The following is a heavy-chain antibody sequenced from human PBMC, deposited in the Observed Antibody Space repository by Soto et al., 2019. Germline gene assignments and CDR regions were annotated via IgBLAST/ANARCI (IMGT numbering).Heavy chain of an antibody. CDR3: ARGVDYGDYRG. CDR1: GGSISSSSYY. Sequence: SETLSLTCTVSGGSISSSSYYWGWIRQPPGKGLEWIGSIYYSGSTYYNPSLKSRVTISVDTSKNQFSLKLSSVTAADTAVYYCARGVDYGDYRGWGQGTLVTVSS. J-gene: IGHJ4*02. D-gene: IGHD4-17*01. V-gene: IGHV4-39*01. CDR2: IYYSGST.